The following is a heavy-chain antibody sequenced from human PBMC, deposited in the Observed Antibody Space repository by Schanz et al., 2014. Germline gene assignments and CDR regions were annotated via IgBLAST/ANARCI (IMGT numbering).Heavy chain of an antibody. D-gene: IGHD2-8*02. CDR3: ARDRDAGGYDS. CDR1: GFTFSYYN. Sequence: VQLVESGGGVVQPGGSLRLSCAASGFTFSYYNMNWVRQAPGKGLEWVSAISNGGGYIYYADSVKGRFTISRDNDKNSVYLQMHSLRAEDTALYYCARDRDAGGYDSWGQGTLVTVSS. CDR2: ISNGGGYI. J-gene: IGHJ5*01. V-gene: IGHV3-21*01.